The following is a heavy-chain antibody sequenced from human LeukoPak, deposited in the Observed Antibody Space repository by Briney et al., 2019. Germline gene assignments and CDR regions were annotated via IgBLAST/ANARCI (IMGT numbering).Heavy chain of an antibody. Sequence: GASVKVSCKASGGTFSSYAVSWVRQAPGQGLEWMGGIIPIFGTANYAQKFQGRVTITADESTSTAYMELSSLRSEDTAVYYCARLGVATTVDYWGQGTLVTVSS. CDR3: ARLGVATTVDY. V-gene: IGHV1-69*13. CDR2: IIPIFGTA. J-gene: IGHJ4*02. CDR1: GGTFSSYA. D-gene: IGHD5-12*01.